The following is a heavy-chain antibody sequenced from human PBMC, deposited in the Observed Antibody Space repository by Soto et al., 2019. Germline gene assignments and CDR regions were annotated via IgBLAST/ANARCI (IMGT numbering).Heavy chain of an antibody. CDR3: ASSKRIAAAYIPAQYYYYGMDV. V-gene: IGHV1-3*01. J-gene: IGHJ6*02. D-gene: IGHD6-13*01. CDR1: GYTFSSYA. CDR2: INAGNGNT. Sequence: EASVKVSCKASGYTFSSYAMHWVRQAPGQRLEWMGWINAGNGNTNYAQKFQGRVTITADKSTSTAYMELNSLRSEDTAVYYCASSKRIAAAYIPAQYYYYGMDVWGQGTTVTVSS.